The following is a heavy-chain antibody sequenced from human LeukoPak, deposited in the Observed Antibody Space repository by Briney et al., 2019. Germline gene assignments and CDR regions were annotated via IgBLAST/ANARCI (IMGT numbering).Heavy chain of an antibody. CDR3: ARVWSKCGYNYVDS. CDR1: GYTFTDYY. J-gene: IGHJ4*02. V-gene: IGHV1-2*06. Sequence: ASVKVSCKASGYTFTDYYIHWVRQAPGQGLELMGRINPKSGGTNYAQKSKGRVTMTRDTSINTAYMELSRLRFDDTAVYFCARVWSKCGYNYVDSWGQGALVTVSS. CDR2: INPKSGGT. D-gene: IGHD5-24*01.